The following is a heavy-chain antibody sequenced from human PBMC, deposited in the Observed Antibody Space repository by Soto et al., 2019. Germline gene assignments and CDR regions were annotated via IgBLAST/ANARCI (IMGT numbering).Heavy chain of an antibody. CDR3: ARHXNENSSSPRTRPYYFDY. V-gene: IGHV4-39*01. CDR2: IYYSGST. J-gene: IGHJ4*02. D-gene: IGHD6-6*01. CDR1: GGSISSSSYY. Sequence: SETLSLTCTVSGGSISSSSYYWGWTRQPPGKGLEWIGSIYYSGSTYYNPSLKSRVTISVDTSKNQFSLKLSSVTAADTAVYYCARHXNENSSSPRTRPYYFDYWGQGTLVTVSS.